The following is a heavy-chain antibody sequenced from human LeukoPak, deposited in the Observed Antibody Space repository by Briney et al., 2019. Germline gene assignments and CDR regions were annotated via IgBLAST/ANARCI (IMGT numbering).Heavy chain of an antibody. CDR2: IYYSWST. CDR3: ARHYYGVNPRGYWYFDL. CDR1: GGPLSSSNYY. V-gene: IGHV4-39*01. Sequence: PSETLSLTCTVSGGPLSSSNYYWGWIRQPPGKGLEWIGSIYYSWSTYYNPSLKSRVTISVDTSKNQFSLRLSSVTAADTTVYYCARHYYGVNPRGYWYFDLWGRGTLVTVSS. J-gene: IGHJ2*01. D-gene: IGHD4-23*01.